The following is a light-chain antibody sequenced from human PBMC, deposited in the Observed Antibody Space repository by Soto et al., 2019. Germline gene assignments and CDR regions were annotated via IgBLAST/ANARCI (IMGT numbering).Light chain of an antibody. CDR1: QGISTW. V-gene: IGKV1-12*01. CDR3: QQTYSTSPVT. Sequence: DIQMTQSPSSVSASVGDTVTISCRASQGISTWLAWYQQKPGKAPKLLIYAASTLQTGVPSRFSGGGSGTEFTLTISSLQPEDFATYYCQQTYSTSPVTFGPGTTVDVK. J-gene: IGKJ3*01. CDR2: AAS.